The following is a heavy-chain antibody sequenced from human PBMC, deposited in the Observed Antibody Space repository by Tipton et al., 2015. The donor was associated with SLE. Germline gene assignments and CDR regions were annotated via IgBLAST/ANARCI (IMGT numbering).Heavy chain of an antibody. V-gene: IGHV1-18*01. CDR1: AYTFTTYS. D-gene: IGHD4-17*01. CDR2: ISTYNGNT. J-gene: IGHJ2*01. CDR3: ARAVTTGLYWYFDL. Sequence: QVQLVQSGAEVKNPGASVKVSCKASAYTFTTYSISWVRQAPGQGLEWMGWISTYNGNTNYAQKLQGRVTMTTDTSTSTAYMELRSLRSDDTAVYYCARAVTTGLYWYFDLWGRGTLVTASS.